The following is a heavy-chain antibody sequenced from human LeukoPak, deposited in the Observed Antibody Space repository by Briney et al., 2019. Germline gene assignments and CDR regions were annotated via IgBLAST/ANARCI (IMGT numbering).Heavy chain of an antibody. J-gene: IGHJ5*02. V-gene: IGHV6-1*01. CDR2: TYYRSKWYN. Sequence: SQTLSLTCVISGDTVSSNSVAWNWIRQSPSRGLEWLGRTYYRSKWYNDYAVSVKSRITIKPDTSKNQFSLQLNSVTPEDTPVYYCARAPSSAPFNWFDPWGQGTLVTVSS. CDR1: GDTVSSNSVA. CDR3: ARAPSSAPFNWFDP. D-gene: IGHD3-10*01.